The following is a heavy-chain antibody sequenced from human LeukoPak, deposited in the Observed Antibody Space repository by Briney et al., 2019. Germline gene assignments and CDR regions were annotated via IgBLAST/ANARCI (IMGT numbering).Heavy chain of an antibody. V-gene: IGHV3-23*01. CDR2: ISGSGGST. J-gene: IGHJ4*02. Sequence: GGSLRLSCAASGFTFSSYGMSWVRQAPGRGLEWVSAISGSGGSTYYADSVKGRFTISRDNAKNSLYLQMNSLRAEDTAVYYCARPGDYNYFDYWGQGTLVTVSS. CDR1: GFTFSSYG. CDR3: ARPGDYNYFDY. D-gene: IGHD4-17*01.